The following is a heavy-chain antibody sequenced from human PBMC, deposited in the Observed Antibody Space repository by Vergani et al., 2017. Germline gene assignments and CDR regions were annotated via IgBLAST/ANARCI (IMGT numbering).Heavy chain of an antibody. V-gene: IGHV4-30-4*08. D-gene: IGHD3-10*01. CDR1: GGSISSGDYY. J-gene: IGHJ6*02. Sequence: QVQLQESGPGLVKPSQTLSLTCTVSGGSISSGDYYWCWIRQPPGKGLEWIGYIYYSGSTYYNPSLKSRVTISVDTSKNQFYLKLSSVTAADTAVYYCAGVSMVRGVIYYYYGMDVWGQGTTVTVSS. CDR3: AGVSMVRGVIYYYYGMDV. CDR2: IYYSGST.